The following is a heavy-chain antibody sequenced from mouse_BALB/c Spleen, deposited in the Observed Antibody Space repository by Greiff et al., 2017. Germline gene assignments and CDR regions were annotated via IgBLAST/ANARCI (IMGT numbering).Heavy chain of an antibody. Sequence: EVKLMESGPGLVKPSQSLSLTCSVTGYSITSGYYWNWIRQFPGNKLEWMGYISYDGSNNYNPSLKNRISITRDTSKNQFFLKLNSVTTEDTATYYCARDEVTTVVGGFDYWGQGTTLTVSS. CDR1: GYSITSGYY. CDR3: ARDEVTTVVGGFDY. V-gene: IGHV3-6*02. D-gene: IGHD1-1*01. J-gene: IGHJ2*01. CDR2: ISYDGSN.